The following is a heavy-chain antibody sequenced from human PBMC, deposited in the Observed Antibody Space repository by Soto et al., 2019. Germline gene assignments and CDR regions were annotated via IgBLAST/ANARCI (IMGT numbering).Heavy chain of an antibody. D-gene: IGHD4-17*01. J-gene: IGHJ6*02. CDR1: GYSFTKHG. Sequence: GASVKVSCKASGYSFTKHGISWVRRAPGHGLAWMGWISAYNGDTHYVQRFQGRLTITTDTSTSRAYMELMRLTAGHTEVYYGARWAPFSGILRGTLVMDVWGQGTTVTVYS. V-gene: IGHV1-18*04. CDR3: ARWAPFSGILRGTLVMDV. CDR2: ISAYNGDT.